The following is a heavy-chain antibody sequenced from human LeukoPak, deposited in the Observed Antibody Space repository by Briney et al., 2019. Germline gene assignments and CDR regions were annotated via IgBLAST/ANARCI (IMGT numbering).Heavy chain of an antibody. CDR3: ARASPSPWFGEFAYGMDV. CDR1: GGSISSGGYS. D-gene: IGHD3-10*01. V-gene: IGHV4-30-2*01. J-gene: IGHJ6*02. CDR2: IYHSGST. Sequence: SQTLSLTCAVSGGSISSGGYSWSWIRQPPGKGLEWIGYIYHSGSTYYNPSLKSRVTISVDTSKNQFSLKLSSVTAADTAVYYCARASPSPWFGEFAYGMDVWGQGTTVTVSS.